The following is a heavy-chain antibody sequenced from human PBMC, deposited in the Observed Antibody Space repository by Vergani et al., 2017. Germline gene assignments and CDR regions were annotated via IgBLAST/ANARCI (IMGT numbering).Heavy chain of an antibody. V-gene: IGHV3-21*01. CDR3: AISITIVREMLAGGDY. D-gene: IGHD3-10*01. CDR1: GFTFSSYS. CDR2: ISSSSSYI. J-gene: IGHJ4*02. Sequence: EVQLVESGGGLVKPGGSLRLSCAASGFTFSSYSMNWVRQAPGKGLEWVSSISSSSSYIYYADSVKGRFTISRDNAKNSLYLQMNSLRAEDTAVYYCAISITIVREMLAGGDYWGQGTLVTVSS.